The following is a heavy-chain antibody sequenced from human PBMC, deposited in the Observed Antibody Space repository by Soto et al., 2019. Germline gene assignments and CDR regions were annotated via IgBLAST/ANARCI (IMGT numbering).Heavy chain of an antibody. V-gene: IGHV3-23*01. D-gene: IGHD1-26*01. CDR3: AKDKFASTREMPFEI. J-gene: IGHJ3*02. CDR2: LSGSGSSI. Sequence: EVQLLESGGDLVQRGGSLTLSCAASGFTFSSYGMSWVRQAPGKGLEWVSTLSGSGSSIYYADSVKGRFTISRDNSKNTLYLQMNSLRAEDTAIYYCAKDKFASTREMPFEIWGQGTMVSVSS. CDR1: GFTFSSYG.